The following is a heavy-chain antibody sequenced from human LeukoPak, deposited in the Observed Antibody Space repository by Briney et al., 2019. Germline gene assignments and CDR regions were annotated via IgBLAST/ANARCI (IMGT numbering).Heavy chain of an antibody. Sequence: SETLSLTCTVSGGSISSGSYYWSWIRQPAGKGLEWIGRTYTSGSTNYNPSLKSRVTISVDTSKNQFSLKLSSVTAADTAVYYCARGHSGYDDYWGQGTLVTVSS. CDR1: GGSISSGSYY. CDR2: TYTSGST. CDR3: ARGHSGYDDY. V-gene: IGHV4-61*02. D-gene: IGHD5-12*01. J-gene: IGHJ4*02.